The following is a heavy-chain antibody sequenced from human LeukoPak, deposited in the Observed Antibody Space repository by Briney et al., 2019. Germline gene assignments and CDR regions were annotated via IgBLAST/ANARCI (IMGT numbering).Heavy chain of an antibody. CDR1: GFTFSSYA. CDR2: ISGSGGST. Sequence: PGGSLRLSCAASGFTFSSYAMSWVRQAPGKGLEWVSAISGSGGSTYYVDSVKGRFTISRDNSKNTLYLQMNSLRAEDTAVYYCAKYPAITMIVVVITHFDSGAQEPRVPVPS. D-gene: IGHD3-22*01. CDR3: AKYPAITMIVVVITHFDS. V-gene: IGHV3-23*01. J-gene: IGHJ4*02.